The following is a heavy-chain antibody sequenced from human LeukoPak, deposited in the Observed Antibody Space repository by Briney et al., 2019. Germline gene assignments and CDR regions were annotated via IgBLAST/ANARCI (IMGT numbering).Heavy chain of an antibody. CDR1: GFTFSSYS. Sequence: PGGSLRLSCAASGFTFSSYSMTWVRQAPGKGLEWVSSISSSSSYIHYADSVKGRFTISRDNAKNSLYLQMNSLRAEDTAVYYCARDGYSYGYLSTAFDIWGQGTMVTVSS. CDR3: ARDGYSYGYLSTAFDI. J-gene: IGHJ3*02. D-gene: IGHD5-18*01. CDR2: ISSSSSYI. V-gene: IGHV3-21*01.